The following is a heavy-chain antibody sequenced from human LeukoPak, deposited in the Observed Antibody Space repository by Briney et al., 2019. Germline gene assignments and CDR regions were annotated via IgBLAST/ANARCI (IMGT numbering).Heavy chain of an antibody. J-gene: IGHJ3*02. Sequence: ASLKVSCKASGYSFSDSSINWVRQAPGQGLEWMGWISANMGITYFAQKFQGRVTLTTDTSTSTGYMELRTLRSDDTAVYYCARGENPLDAFDIWGQRTVVTVSS. CDR1: GYSFSDSS. V-gene: IGHV1-18*01. CDR3: ARGENPLDAFDI. CDR2: ISANMGIT.